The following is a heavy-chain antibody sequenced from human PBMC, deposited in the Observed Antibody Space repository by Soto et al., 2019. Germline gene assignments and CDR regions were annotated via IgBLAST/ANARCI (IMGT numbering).Heavy chain of an antibody. Sequence: QVHLVESGGGVVQPGRPLRLSCVASGFPFSKYGMHWVRPAPGKGLEWVAYICDDGKDESYADSVKGRFTISRDNSKNTLYLQINSLRAEDTGVYYCARDRGRPFDYWGQGTLVTVSS. V-gene: IGHV3-33*01. CDR1: GFPFSKYG. CDR2: ICDDGKDE. CDR3: ARDRGRPFDY. J-gene: IGHJ4*02. D-gene: IGHD3-10*01.